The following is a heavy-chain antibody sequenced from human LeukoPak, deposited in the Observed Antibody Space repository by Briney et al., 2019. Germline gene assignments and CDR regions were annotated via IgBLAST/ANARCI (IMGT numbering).Heavy chain of an antibody. CDR1: GFTFSDYY. D-gene: IGHD5-12*01. CDR2: ISSSGSTI. Sequence: GGSLRLSCAASGFTFSDYYMSWIRQAPGKGLKWVSYISSSGSTIDYADSVKGRFTISRDNAKNSLYLQMNSLRAEDTAVYYCARDLAESGYSGYRDYWGQGTLVTVSS. CDR3: ARDLAESGYSGYRDY. V-gene: IGHV3-11*04. J-gene: IGHJ4*02.